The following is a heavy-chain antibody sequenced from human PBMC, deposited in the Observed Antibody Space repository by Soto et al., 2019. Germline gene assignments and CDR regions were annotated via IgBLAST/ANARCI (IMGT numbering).Heavy chain of an antibody. Sequence: PSETLSLTCTVSGGSISSSSYYWGWIRQPPGKGLEWIGSIYYSGSTYYNPSLKSRVTISVDTSKNQFSLKLSSVTAADTAVYYCATGLAAEYYYDSSGYYSDDYWGQGTQVTVSS. V-gene: IGHV4-39*01. J-gene: IGHJ4*02. CDR1: GGSISSSSYY. CDR3: ATGLAAEYYYDSSGYYSDDY. CDR2: IYYSGST. D-gene: IGHD3-22*01.